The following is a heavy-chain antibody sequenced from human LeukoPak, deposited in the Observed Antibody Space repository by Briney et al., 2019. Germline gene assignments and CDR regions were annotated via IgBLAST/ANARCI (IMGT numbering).Heavy chain of an antibody. Sequence: SETLSLTCTVSGGSISSYYWSWIRQPAGKGLEWIGRIYTSGSTNYNPSLKSRVTMSVDTSKNQFSLKLSSVTAADTAVYYCARVVGMELWSRYYYHYMDVWGKGTTVTVSS. CDR1: GGSISSYY. CDR2: IYTSGST. CDR3: ARVVGMELWSRYYYHYMDV. V-gene: IGHV4-4*07. D-gene: IGHD2-21*01. J-gene: IGHJ6*03.